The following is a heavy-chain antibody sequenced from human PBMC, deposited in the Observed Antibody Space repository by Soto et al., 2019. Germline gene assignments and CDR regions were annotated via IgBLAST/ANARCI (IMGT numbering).Heavy chain of an antibody. CDR3: AKEGCSSTSCVAFLDV. CDR1: GFTFSSSG. CDR2: ISYDASKK. Sequence: GSLRLSCAASGFTFSSSGMHWVRQAPGKGLEWVAVISYDASKKYYADSVKGRFTISRDNSKETVDLQMNSLRAEDTAVYYCAKEGCSSTSCVAFLDVWGRGTTVTVSS. D-gene: IGHD2-2*01. V-gene: IGHV3-30*18. J-gene: IGHJ6*02.